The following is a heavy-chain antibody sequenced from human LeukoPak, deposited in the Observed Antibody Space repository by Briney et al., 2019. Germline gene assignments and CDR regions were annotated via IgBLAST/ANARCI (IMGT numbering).Heavy chain of an antibody. D-gene: IGHD3-10*01. CDR1: GGSISSYY. V-gene: IGHV4-4*08. Sequence: PSETLSLTCTVSGGSISSYYWSWIRQPPGKGLEWIGYIYTSGSTNYNPSLKSRVTMSVDTSKNQFSLKLSSVTAADTAVYYCARVSLVRGAPDYYFDYWGQGTLVTVSS. J-gene: IGHJ4*02. CDR2: IYTSGST. CDR3: ARVSLVRGAPDYYFDY.